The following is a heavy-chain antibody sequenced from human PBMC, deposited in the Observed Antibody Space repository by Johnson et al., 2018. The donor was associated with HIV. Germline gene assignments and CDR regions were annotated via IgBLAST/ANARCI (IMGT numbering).Heavy chain of an antibody. CDR3: ARDRFGSGRSNAFDI. J-gene: IGHJ3*02. Sequence: VQLVESGGGLVQPGGSLRLSCAASGFTFSSYDMHWVRQATGKGLEWVSAIGTAGDTYYPGSVKGRFTISRENAKNSLYLQMNTLRPEDTAVYYCARDRFGSGRSNAFDIWGQGTLVTVSS. V-gene: IGHV3-13*01. D-gene: IGHD3-10*01. CDR2: IGTAGDT. CDR1: GFTFSSYD.